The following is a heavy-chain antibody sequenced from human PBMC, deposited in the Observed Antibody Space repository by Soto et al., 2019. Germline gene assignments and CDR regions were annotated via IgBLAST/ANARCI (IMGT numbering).Heavy chain of an antibody. CDR3: ARRRGSSGWKTNFDY. D-gene: IGHD6-19*01. V-gene: IGHV3-74*01. Sequence: EVQLVESGGGLVQPGGSLRLSCAASGFTFSSYWMHWVRQAPGKGLVWVSRINSDGSSTSYADSVKGRFTISRDNAKNTLYRQMNRRRAEDTAVYYCARRRGSSGWKTNFDYWGQGTLVPVSS. CDR2: INSDGSST. J-gene: IGHJ4*02. CDR1: GFTFSSYW.